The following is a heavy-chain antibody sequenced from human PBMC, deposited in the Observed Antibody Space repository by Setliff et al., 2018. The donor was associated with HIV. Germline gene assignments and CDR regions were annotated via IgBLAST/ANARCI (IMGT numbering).Heavy chain of an antibody. V-gene: IGHV1-46*01. Sequence: ASVKVSCKASGSTFTSYAMHWMRQAPGQGLEWMGVVNTVGGGASYAQKFQGRLTVTRDTSTSTVYMELSSLRSEDTAVYYCAREGRVVVTAKGFDYWGLGTLVTVSS. D-gene: IGHD2-15*01. CDR2: VNTVGGGA. CDR3: AREGRVVVTAKGFDY. J-gene: IGHJ4*02. CDR1: GSTFTSYA.